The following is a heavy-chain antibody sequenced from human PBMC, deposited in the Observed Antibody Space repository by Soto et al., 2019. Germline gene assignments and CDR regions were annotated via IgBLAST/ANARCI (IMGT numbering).Heavy chain of an antibody. D-gene: IGHD3-22*01. Sequence: VGSLRLSCAASGFTFSSYGMHWVRQAPGKGLEWVAVISYDGSNKYYADSVKGRFTISRDNSKNTLYLQMNSLRAEDTAVYYCAKGAPHYDSSGYYRWGQGTLVTVSS. CDR1: GFTFSSYG. CDR2: ISYDGSNK. CDR3: AKGAPHYDSSGYYR. V-gene: IGHV3-30*18. J-gene: IGHJ4*02.